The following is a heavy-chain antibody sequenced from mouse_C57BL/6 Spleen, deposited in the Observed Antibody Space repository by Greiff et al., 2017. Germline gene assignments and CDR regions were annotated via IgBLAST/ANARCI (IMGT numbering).Heavy chain of an antibody. CDR3: ARLDYGSSFYWYFDV. CDR2: INPSTGGT. CDR1: GYSFTGYY. D-gene: IGHD1-1*01. V-gene: IGHV1-42*01. Sequence: EVKLMESGPELVKPGASVKISCKASGYSFTGYYMNWVKQSPEKSLEWIGEINPSTGGTTYNQKFKAKATLTVDKSSSTAYMQLKSLTSEDSAVYFCARLDYGSSFYWYFDVWGTGTTVTVSS. J-gene: IGHJ1*03.